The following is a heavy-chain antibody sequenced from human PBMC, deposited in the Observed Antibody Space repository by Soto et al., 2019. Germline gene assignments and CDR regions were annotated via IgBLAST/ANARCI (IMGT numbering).Heavy chain of an antibody. CDR1: GFLFSSYE. D-gene: IGHD6-19*01. J-gene: IGHJ6*02. CDR3: ARALRELAGTGGPQNYYYYYYGLDV. Sequence: PGGSLRLSCAASGFLFSSYEMIWVRQAPGKGLEWVSYISSSGDPIYYADSVKGRFTISRDNAKSSLSLQMNSLRVEDTAVYYCARALRELAGTGGPQNYYYYYYGLDVWGHGTTATVSS. V-gene: IGHV3-48*03. CDR2: ISSSGDPI.